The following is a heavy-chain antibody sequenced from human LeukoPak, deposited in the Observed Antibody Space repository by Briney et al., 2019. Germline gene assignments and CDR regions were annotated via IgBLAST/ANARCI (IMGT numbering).Heavy chain of an antibody. CDR2: INAGNGNT. V-gene: IGHV1-3*01. D-gene: IGHD6-13*01. CDR3: AREWGSSSFGLDYYYYYGMDV. J-gene: IGHJ6*04. CDR1: GYTFTSYA. Sequence: GASVTVSCKASGYTFTSYAMHWVRQAPGQRLEWMGWINAGNGNTKYSQKFQGRVTITRDTSASTAYMELSSLRSEDTAVYYCAREWGSSSFGLDYYYYYGMDVWGKGTTVTVSS.